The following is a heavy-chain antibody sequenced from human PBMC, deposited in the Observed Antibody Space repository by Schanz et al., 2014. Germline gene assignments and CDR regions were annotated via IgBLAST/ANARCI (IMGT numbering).Heavy chain of an antibody. Sequence: CATSVFSLDIFSVSWVRQSPGKGLDWVSSFNDGGVNKYYSDSVKVRFTISSDNSKCSLNLQMSSLRDADAAVYYCAEALRIRLDTGRVAYVVDV. CDR3: AEALRIRLDTGRVAYVVDV. D-gene: IGHD2-21*01. CDR1: VFSLDIFS. V-gene: IGHV3-23*01. J-gene: IGHJ6*01. CDR2: FNDGGVNK.